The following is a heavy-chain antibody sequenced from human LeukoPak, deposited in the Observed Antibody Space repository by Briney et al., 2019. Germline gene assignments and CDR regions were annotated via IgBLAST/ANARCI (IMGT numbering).Heavy chain of an antibody. CDR3: AKDLRYSGTYTGFDY. J-gene: IGHJ4*02. CDR1: GFTFNTYA. Sequence: PGGSLRLSCAASGFTFNTYAMSWVRQAPGKGLEWVSAISGSAHSTHYAHSVKGRFTISRDNSKNKVYLQMNSLRAEDTAIYYCAKDLRYSGTYTGFDYWGQGTLVTVSS. CDR2: ISGSAHST. V-gene: IGHV3-23*01. D-gene: IGHD1-26*01.